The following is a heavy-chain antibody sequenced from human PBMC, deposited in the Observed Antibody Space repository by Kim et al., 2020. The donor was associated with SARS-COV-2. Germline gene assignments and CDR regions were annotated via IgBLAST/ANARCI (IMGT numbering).Heavy chain of an antibody. J-gene: IGHJ4*02. CDR1: GGSISSSSYY. CDR3: ARQQYERGRVLGGHPSDY. V-gene: IGHV4-39*01. Sequence: SETLSLTCTVSGGSISSSSYYWGWIRQPPGKGLEWIGSIYYSGSTYYNPSLKSRVTISVDTSKNQFSLKLSSVTAADTAVYYCARQQYERGRVLGGHPSDYWGQGTLVTVSS. D-gene: IGHD3-16*01. CDR2: IYYSGST.